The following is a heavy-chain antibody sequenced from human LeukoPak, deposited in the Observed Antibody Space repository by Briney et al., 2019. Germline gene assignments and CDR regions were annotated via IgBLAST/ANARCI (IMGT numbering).Heavy chain of an antibody. CDR1: GGSISSGGYY. CDR2: IYYSGST. J-gene: IGHJ3*02. Sequence: SQTLSLTCTVSGGSISSGGYYWSWIRQHPGKGLEWIGYIYYSGSTYYNPSLKSRVTISVDTSKNQFSLKLSSVTAADTAVYYCAGWADYGDINAFDIWGQGTMVTVSS. D-gene: IGHD4-17*01. CDR3: AGWADYGDINAFDI. V-gene: IGHV4-31*03.